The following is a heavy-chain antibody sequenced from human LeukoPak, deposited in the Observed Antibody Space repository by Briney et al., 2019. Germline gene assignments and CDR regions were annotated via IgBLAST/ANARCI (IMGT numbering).Heavy chain of an antibody. D-gene: IGHD2-15*01. CDR2: IYYSGST. J-gene: IGHJ4*02. V-gene: IGHV4-59*11. CDR1: GGSISSHY. CDR3: ARDLLGCSGGSFYDY. Sequence: SETLSLTCTVSGGSISSHYWSWIRQPPGKGLEWIGYIYYSGSTNYNPSLKSRVTISVDTSKNQFSLKLSSVTAADTAVYYCARDLLGCSGGSFYDYWGQGTLVTVSS.